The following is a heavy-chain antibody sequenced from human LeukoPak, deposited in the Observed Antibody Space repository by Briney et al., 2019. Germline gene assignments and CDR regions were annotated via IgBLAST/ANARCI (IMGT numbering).Heavy chain of an antibody. CDR2: IYYSGSTQYSGST. Sequence: PSETLSLTCTVSGGSILSGNYYWNWIRQHPGKGLEWIGYIYYSGSTQYSGSTQYNPSLRSRVTISVDTSKNQFSLKLSSVTAADTAVYYCARDHGGNSAFDYWGQGTLATVSS. CDR3: ARDHGGNSAFDY. CDR1: GGSILSGNYY. D-gene: IGHD4-23*01. V-gene: IGHV4-31*03. J-gene: IGHJ4*02.